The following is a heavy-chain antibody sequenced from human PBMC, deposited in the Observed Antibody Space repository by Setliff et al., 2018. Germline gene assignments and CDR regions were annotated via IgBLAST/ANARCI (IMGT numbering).Heavy chain of an antibody. CDR3: ARDMTTVTTFLYYYYGMDV. J-gene: IGHJ6*02. Sequence: LSLTCTVSGGSISSYYWSWIRQPPGKGLQWIGYIYHNGNTNFNPSLKSRVNMSIDTSTSTVYMELRTLRSDDTAVYYCARDMTTVTTFLYYYYGMDVWGQGTTVTVS. D-gene: IGHD4-17*01. CDR2: IYHNGNT. V-gene: IGHV4-59*01. CDR1: GGSISSYY.